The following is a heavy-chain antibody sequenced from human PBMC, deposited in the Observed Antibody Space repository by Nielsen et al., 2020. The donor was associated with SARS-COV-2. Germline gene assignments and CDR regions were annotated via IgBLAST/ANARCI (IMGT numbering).Heavy chain of an antibody. D-gene: IGHD2-15*01. CDR2: IIPIFGTA. CDR3: AKDREYCSGGSCYFSDAFDI. J-gene: IGHJ3*02. V-gene: IGHV1-69*01. Sequence: WVRQAPGQGLEWMGGIIPIFGTANYAQKFQGRVTITADESTSTAYMELSSLRAEDTAVYYCAKDREYCSGGSCYFSDAFDIWGQGTMVTVSS.